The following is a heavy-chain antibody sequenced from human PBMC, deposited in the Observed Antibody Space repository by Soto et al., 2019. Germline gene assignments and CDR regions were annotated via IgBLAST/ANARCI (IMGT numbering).Heavy chain of an antibody. CDR3: AIYHLELFRFDH. CDR2: ISLYNGNT. CDR1: DFSFTSHG. V-gene: IGHV1-18*04. Sequence: QIQLVQSGPEVKKPGASMKVFCKAYDFSFTSHGISWARQAPGQGLEWMGWISLYNGNTNYAQQFQGRVTMTTDTSTSTAYMELRSLRSDDTAMYFCAIYHLELFRFDHWGQGTLVTVSS. D-gene: IGHD2-2*01. J-gene: IGHJ4*02.